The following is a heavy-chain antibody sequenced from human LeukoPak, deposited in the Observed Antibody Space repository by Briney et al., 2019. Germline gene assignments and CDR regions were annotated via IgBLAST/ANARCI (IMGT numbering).Heavy chain of an antibody. CDR2: IIPIFGTA. V-gene: IGHV1-69*13. Sequence: GASVKVSCKASGGTFSSYAISWVRQAPGQGLEWMGGIIPIFGTANYAQKFQGRVTITADESTSTAYMELSSLRSEDTAVYYCARTRVSIMITFGLQGFDYWGQGTLVTVSS. D-gene: IGHD3-16*01. J-gene: IGHJ4*02. CDR1: GGTFSSYA. CDR3: ARTRVSIMITFGLQGFDY.